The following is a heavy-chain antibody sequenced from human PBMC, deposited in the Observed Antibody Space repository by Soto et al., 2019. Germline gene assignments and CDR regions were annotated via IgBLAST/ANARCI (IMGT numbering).Heavy chain of an antibody. CDR2: IYHSGST. D-gene: IGHD2-15*01. CDR3: ARHTPAISISDH. CDR1: GDSISRSYW. J-gene: IGHJ4*02. V-gene: IGHV4-4*02. Sequence: SETLSLTCAVSGDSISRSYWWSWVRQFPGKGLEWIGEIYHSGSTYYNPSLKSRVTISVDTSKNQFSLKLSSVTAADTAVYYCARHTPAISISDHWGQGTLVTVSS.